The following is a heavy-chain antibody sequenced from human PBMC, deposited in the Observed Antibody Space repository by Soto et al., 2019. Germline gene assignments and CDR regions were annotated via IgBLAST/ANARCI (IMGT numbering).Heavy chain of an antibody. D-gene: IGHD6-13*01. CDR2: ISSSSSYI. V-gene: IGHV3-21*01. CDR3: ARASIVAAGLGPFDY. CDR1: GFTFSSYS. Sequence: GGSLRLSCAASGFTFSSYSMNWVRQAPGKGLEWVSSISSSSSYIYYADSVKGRFTISRDNAKNSLYLQMNSLRAEDTAVYYCARASIVAAGLGPFDYWAQGTLVTVSS. J-gene: IGHJ4*02.